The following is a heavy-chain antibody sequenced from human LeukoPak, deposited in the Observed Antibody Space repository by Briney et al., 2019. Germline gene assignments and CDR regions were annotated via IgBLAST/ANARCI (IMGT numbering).Heavy chain of an antibody. CDR2: IYYSGST. V-gene: IGHV4-30-4*08. CDR3: ARAKKGLWFGESPTTFDY. CDR1: GGSISSGDYY. J-gene: IGHJ4*02. Sequence: SVTLSLTCTVSGGSISSGDYYWSWIRQPPGKGLEWIGYIYYSGSTYYNPSLKSRVTISVDASKNQFSLKLSSVTAADTAVYYCARAKKGLWFGESPTTFDYWGQGTLVTVSS. D-gene: IGHD3-10*01.